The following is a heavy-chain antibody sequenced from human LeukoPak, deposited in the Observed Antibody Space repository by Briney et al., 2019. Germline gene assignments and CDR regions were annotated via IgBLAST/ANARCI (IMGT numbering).Heavy chain of an antibody. Sequence: GGSLRLSCAASGFTFSSYGMHWVRQAPGKGLEWVAVISYDGSNKYYADSVKGRFTISRDNSKNTLYLQMNSLRAEDTAVYYCAKDGDSYGYTDVGYWGQGTLVTVSS. V-gene: IGHV3-30*18. J-gene: IGHJ4*02. CDR2: ISYDGSNK. CDR3: AKDGDSYGYTDVGY. CDR1: GFTFSSYG. D-gene: IGHD5-18*01.